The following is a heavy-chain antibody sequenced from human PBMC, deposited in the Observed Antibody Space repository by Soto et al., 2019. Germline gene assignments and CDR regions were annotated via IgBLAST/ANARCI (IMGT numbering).Heavy chain of an antibody. V-gene: IGHV4-31*03. D-gene: IGHD1-1*01. CDR1: GGSISSGDYY. J-gene: IGHJ4*02. Sequence: QVQLQESGPGLAKPSQTLSLTCSVSGGSISSGDYYWNWIRHHAGKGLEWIGYIYHSGSTFYNPSLNSRVTISIDTSKNQFSLKLTSVTAADTAVYYCAREGWNRTRGFGYWGQGTLVTVSS. CDR3: AREGWNRTRGFGY. CDR2: IYHSGST.